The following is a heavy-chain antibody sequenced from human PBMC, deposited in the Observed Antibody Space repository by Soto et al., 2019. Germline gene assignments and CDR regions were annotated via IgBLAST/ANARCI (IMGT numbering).Heavy chain of an antibody. J-gene: IGHJ5*02. CDR3: ARESGGAQQLVRFDWFDP. Sequence: NPSETLSLTCAVSGGSISSSNWWSWVRQPPGKGLEWIGEIYHSGSTNYNPSLKSRVTISVDKSKNQFSLKLSSVTAADTAVYYCARESGGAQQLVRFDWFDPWGQGTLVTVSS. CDR2: IYHSGST. V-gene: IGHV4-4*02. CDR1: GGSISSSNW. D-gene: IGHD6-6*01.